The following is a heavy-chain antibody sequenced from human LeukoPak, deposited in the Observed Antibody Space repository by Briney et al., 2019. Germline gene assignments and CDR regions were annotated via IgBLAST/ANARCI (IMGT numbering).Heavy chain of an antibody. CDR1: GGSFSGYY. CDR2: INHSGST. V-gene: IGHV4-34*01. CDR3: ARAEYCSSTSCYTSEGPYDY. J-gene: IGHJ4*02. D-gene: IGHD2-2*02. Sequence: SETLSLTCAVYGGSFSGYYWSWIRQPPGKGLEWIGEINHSGSTNYNPSLKSRVTISVDTSKNQFSLKLSSVTAADTAVYYCARAEYCSSTSCYTSEGPYDYWGQGTLVTVSS.